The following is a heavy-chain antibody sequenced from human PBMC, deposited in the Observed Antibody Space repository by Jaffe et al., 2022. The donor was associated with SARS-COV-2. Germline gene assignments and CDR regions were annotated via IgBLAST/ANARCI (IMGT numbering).Heavy chain of an antibody. CDR3: AKTESYYYMDV. CDR2: ISGSGDST. CDR1: GFTFSSYA. Sequence: EVQLVESGGALVQPGGSLRLSCAASGFTFSSYAMTWVRQAPGKGLEWVSGISGSGDSTYYADSVKGRFTISRDNSKNTLYLQMNSLRADDTAVYYCAKTESYYYMDVWGRGTTVTVSS. V-gene: IGHV3-23*04. J-gene: IGHJ6*03.